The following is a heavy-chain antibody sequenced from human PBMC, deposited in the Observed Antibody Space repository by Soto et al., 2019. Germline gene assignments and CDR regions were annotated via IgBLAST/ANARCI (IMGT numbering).Heavy chain of an antibody. CDR2: ISPSGDVT. Sequence: QVQLAESGGGLVKSGGSLTLYCSTSGFFFTDYFMSWIRQPPGKGLEWVSYISPSGDVTHYADSVKGRFTISRDDTKNSLFLQMSSLRNDDTAVYYCARQLERRVGAASHWGQGTRVAVSS. CDR1: GFFFTDYF. CDR3: ARQLERRVGAASH. D-gene: IGHD1-26*01. V-gene: IGHV3-11*01. J-gene: IGHJ4*02.